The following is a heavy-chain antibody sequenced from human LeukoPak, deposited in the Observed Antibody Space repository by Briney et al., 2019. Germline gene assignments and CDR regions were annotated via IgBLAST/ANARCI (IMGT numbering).Heavy chain of an antibody. Sequence: GGSLRLSCAASGFTFSDYYMSWIRQAPGKGLEWVSYISSSGSTIYYADSVKGRFTISRDNAKNSLYLQMNSPRAEDTAVYYCARDLVVVAATFDYWGQGTLVTVSS. CDR2: ISSSGSTI. V-gene: IGHV3-11*04. CDR3: ARDLVVVAATFDY. D-gene: IGHD2-15*01. CDR1: GFTFSDYY. J-gene: IGHJ4*02.